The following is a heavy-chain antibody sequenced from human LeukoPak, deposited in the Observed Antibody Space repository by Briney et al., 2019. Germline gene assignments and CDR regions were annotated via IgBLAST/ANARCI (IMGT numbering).Heavy chain of an antibody. CDR3: ARVRLVTVTTDGMDV. V-gene: IGHV4-34*01. CDR1: GGSFSGYY. CDR2: INHSGST. J-gene: IGHJ6*02. Sequence: SETLSLTCAVYGGSFSGYYWSWIRQPPGKGLEWIGEINHSGSTNYNPSLKSRGTISVDTSKNQFSLKLSSVTAADTAVYYCARVRLVTVTTDGMDVWGQGTTVTVSS. D-gene: IGHD4-17*01.